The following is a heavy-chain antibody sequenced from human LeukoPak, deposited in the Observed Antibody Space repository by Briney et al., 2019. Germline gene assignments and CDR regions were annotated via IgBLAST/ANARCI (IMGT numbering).Heavy chain of an antibody. D-gene: IGHD6-13*01. CDR2: ISSSGSTI. Sequence: PGGSLRLSCAASGFTFSDYYMSWIRQAPGKGLEWISYISSSGSTIFQADSMKGRVTISRDNAKNSLYLQMNNLRVEDTAVYYCARVSSQQLKWGQGTLVTVSS. CDR1: GFTFSDYY. V-gene: IGHV3-11*01. J-gene: IGHJ4*02. CDR3: ARVSSQQLK.